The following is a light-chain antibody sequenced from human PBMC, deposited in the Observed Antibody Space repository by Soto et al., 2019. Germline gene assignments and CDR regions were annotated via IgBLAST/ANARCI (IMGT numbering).Light chain of an antibody. CDR3: SSYTSSSTVV. V-gene: IGLV2-14*01. Sequence: QSVLTQPASVSESPGQSITISCTGTSSDVGGYDYVSWYQQHPGKAPKLMIYDVSNRPSGVSNRFSGSKSGNTASLTISGLLAEDEADYYCSSYTSSSTVVFGGGTKLTVL. CDR2: DVS. J-gene: IGLJ2*01. CDR1: SSDVGGYDY.